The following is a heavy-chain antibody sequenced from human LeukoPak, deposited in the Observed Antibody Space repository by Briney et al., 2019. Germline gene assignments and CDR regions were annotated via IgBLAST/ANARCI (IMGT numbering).Heavy chain of an antibody. V-gene: IGHV3-53*01. J-gene: IGHJ3*02. D-gene: IGHD7-27*01. CDR3: ARDLLSGDWTWDI. CDR2: LYSGGDT. CDR1: GFTVSSNY. Sequence: GGSLRLSCAASGFTVSSNYMTWVRQAPGKGLEWVSVLYSGGDTYYADSVKGRFTISRDNSKNTLYLQLNTLRAEDTALYYCARDLLSGDWTWDIWGQGTMVTVSS.